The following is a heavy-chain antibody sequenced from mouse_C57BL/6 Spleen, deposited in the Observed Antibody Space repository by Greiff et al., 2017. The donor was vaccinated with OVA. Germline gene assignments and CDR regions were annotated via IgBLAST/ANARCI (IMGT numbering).Heavy chain of an antibody. CDR3: ARSEGYFQFAY. D-gene: IGHD2-3*01. CDR1: GFTFSSYA. J-gene: IGHJ3*01. V-gene: IGHV5-4*03. CDR2: ISDGGSYT. Sequence: EVKLMESGGGLVKPGGSLKLSCAASGFTFSSYAMSWVRQTPEKRLEWVATISDGGSYTYYPDNVKGRFTISRDNAKNNLYLQMSHLKSEDTAMYYCARSEGYFQFAYWGQGTLVTVSA.